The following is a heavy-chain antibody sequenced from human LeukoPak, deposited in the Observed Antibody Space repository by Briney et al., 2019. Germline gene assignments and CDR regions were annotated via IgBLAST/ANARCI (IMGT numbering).Heavy chain of an antibody. J-gene: IGHJ4*02. CDR3: TTELRWELPPLDY. Sequence: GGSLRLSCAASGFTFSSYSMNWVRQAPGKGLEWVGRIKSKTDGETTAYAAPVKGRFTISRDDSKSMLYLQMNSLKTEDTAVYYCTTELRWELPPLDYWGQGTLVTVSS. CDR1: GFTFSSYS. CDR2: IKSKTDGETT. V-gene: IGHV3-15*01. D-gene: IGHD1-26*01.